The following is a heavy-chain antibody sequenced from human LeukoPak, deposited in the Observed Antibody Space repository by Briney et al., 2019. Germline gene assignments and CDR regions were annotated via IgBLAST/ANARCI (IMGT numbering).Heavy chain of an antibody. CDR1: GFTFSSYA. CDR2: ISSSSSYI. J-gene: IGHJ4*02. V-gene: IGHV3-21*01. D-gene: IGHD6-19*01. Sequence: TGGSLRLSCAASGFTFSSYAMSWVRQAPGKGLEWVSSISSSSSYIYYADSVKGRFTISRDNAKNSLYLQMNSLRAEDTAVYYCARDGWAAVAGTLPFDYWGQGTLVTVSS. CDR3: ARDGWAAVAGTLPFDY.